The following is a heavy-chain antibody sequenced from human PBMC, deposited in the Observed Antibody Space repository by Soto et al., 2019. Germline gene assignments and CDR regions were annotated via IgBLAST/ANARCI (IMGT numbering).Heavy chain of an antibody. V-gene: IGHV3-9*01. CDR2: IVWNSATI. J-gene: IGHJ2*01. D-gene: IGHD3-9*01. CDR3: AKDGRSLRYFDSGYFDL. CDR1: GFTFDDYA. Sequence: ESGGGLVQPGRSLRLSCVASGFTFDDYAMHWVRQAPGKGLEWVSGIVWNSATIGYADSVKGRFTISRDNAKNSLYLQMNSLRAEDTALYYCAKDGRSLRYFDSGYFDLWGRGTLVTVSS.